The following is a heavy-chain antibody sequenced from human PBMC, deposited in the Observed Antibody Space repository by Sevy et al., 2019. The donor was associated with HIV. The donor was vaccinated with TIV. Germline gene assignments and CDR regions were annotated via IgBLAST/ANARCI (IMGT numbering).Heavy chain of an antibody. CDR1: GFTFDSYA. Sequence: GGSLRLSCAASGFTFDSYAMNWVRQAPGKGLEWVSGISGSGESTYYADSVKGRFIISRDSSKNTVYLQMNSLRAEDTAIYYCAQDQEVTGWYSEFFHHWGQGTLVTVSS. CDR2: ISGSGEST. V-gene: IGHV3-23*01. J-gene: IGHJ1*01. CDR3: AQDQEVTGWYSEFFHH. D-gene: IGHD6-19*01.